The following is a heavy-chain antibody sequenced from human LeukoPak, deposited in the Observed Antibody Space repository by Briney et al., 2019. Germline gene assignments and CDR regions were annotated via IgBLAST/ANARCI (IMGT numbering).Heavy chain of an antibody. J-gene: IGHJ3*02. CDR1: GFSFSSYE. V-gene: IGHV3-7*01. Sequence: GGSLRLSCAASGFSFSSYEMNWVRQAPGKGLEWVADVKPDGNKESYVDFVKGRFSISRDNAKNSLYLQMNSLRVDDTAVYYCAREGILLGAFDIWGQGTMVTVSS. CDR3: AREGILLGAFDI. D-gene: IGHD2-15*01. CDR2: VKPDGNKE.